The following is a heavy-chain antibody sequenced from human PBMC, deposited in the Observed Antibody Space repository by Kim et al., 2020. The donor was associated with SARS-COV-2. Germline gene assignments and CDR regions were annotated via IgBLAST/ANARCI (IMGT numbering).Heavy chain of an antibody. CDR2: IDPSDSYT. Sequence: GESLKISCKGSGYSFTSYWISWVRQMPGKGLEWMGRIDPSDSYTNYSPSFQGHVTISADKSISTAYLQWSSLKASDTAMYYCARRGYCSGGSCYSDYWGQGTLVTVSS. CDR1: GYSFTSYW. D-gene: IGHD2-15*01. J-gene: IGHJ4*02. V-gene: IGHV5-10-1*01. CDR3: ARRGYCSGGSCYSDY.